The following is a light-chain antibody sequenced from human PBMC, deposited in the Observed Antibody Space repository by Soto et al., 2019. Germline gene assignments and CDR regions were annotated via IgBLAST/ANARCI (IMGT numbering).Light chain of an antibody. CDR3: QVRDVWPS. CDR1: QSVSTS. Sequence: IVLTQSPVTLALSPGERAVLSCRASQSVSTSLAWYQHKPGQAPRLFIYDASKRAPGIPARFSGSGSGTDFTLTISSLEPDDLAVYYCQVRDVWPSFGRGTKVDIK. V-gene: IGKV3-11*01. J-gene: IGKJ1*01. CDR2: DAS.